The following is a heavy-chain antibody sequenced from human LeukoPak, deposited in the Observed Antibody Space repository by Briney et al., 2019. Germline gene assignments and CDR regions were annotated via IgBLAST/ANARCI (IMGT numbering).Heavy chain of an antibody. J-gene: IGHJ4*02. Sequence: SETLSLTCSVSGGSISSYYWGWIRQPPGKGLEWIGSIYYSGSTYYNPSLKSRVTISVDTSKNQFSLKLSSVTAADTAVYYCARHPIAVAEGGFDYWGQGTLVTVSS. V-gene: IGHV4-39*01. D-gene: IGHD6-19*01. CDR3: ARHPIAVAEGGFDY. CDR1: GGSISSYY. CDR2: IYYSGST.